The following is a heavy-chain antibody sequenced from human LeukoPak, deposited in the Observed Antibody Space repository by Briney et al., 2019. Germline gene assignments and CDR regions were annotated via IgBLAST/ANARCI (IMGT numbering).Heavy chain of an antibody. J-gene: IGHJ6*02. CDR2: ISWSGGAT. CDR1: GLSFHESD. V-gene: IGHV3-43*01. Sequence: PGGSLRLSCAASGLSFHESDMHWVRQAPGKGLEWVSFISWSGGATYYADSVKGRFTISRVNSKNSLYLQMDSLRSEDTALYFCAKARSTNYYYGMDVWGQGTSVTVSS. CDR3: AKARSTNYYYGMDV. D-gene: IGHD2-2*01.